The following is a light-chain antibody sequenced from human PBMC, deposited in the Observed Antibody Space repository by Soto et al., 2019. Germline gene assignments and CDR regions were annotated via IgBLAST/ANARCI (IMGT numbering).Light chain of an antibody. CDR3: QQYNSYSPAT. CDR1: QTISTY. J-gene: IGKJ1*01. Sequence: DIQMTRSPSSLSASVGDRVTITCRASQTISTYLNWYQQKPGKAPKLLIYGASSLQSGVPSRFSGRGSETEFTLTISSLQPDDFATYYCQQYNSYSPATFGQGTKVDIK. V-gene: IGKV1-5*01. CDR2: GAS.